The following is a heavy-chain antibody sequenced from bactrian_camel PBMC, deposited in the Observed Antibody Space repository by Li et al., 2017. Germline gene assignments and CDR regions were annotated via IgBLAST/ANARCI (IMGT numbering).Heavy chain of an antibody. J-gene: IGHJ4*01. V-gene: IGHV3S54*01. D-gene: IGHD2*01. CDR2: ISGGGGST. CDR3: AADSFNLQLARHYKY. CDR1: GNIFSRAC. Sequence: HVQLVESGGGSVQAGGSLRLSCSVSGNIFSRACMGWFRRTPGKQREGVAAISGGGGSTYYADSVKDRFTISKDNDKNTLYLQMNSLEPEDTAMYFCAADSFNLQLARHYKYWGQGTQVTVS.